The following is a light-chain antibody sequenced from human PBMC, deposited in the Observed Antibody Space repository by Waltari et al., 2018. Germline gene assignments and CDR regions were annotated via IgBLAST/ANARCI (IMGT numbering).Light chain of an antibody. CDR2: DPS. J-gene: IGLJ3*02. CDR1: TGPVTRGHY. Sequence: QAVVTQEPSLTVSSGGTVTLTCGSSTGPVTRGHYPFWFQRKHGQPPPTLIFDPSHKHSWTPARFSGSLLGGKAALTLSGAQPEDEAEYYCLLSYNGLGVFGGGTKLTV. CDR3: LLSYNGLGV. V-gene: IGLV7-46*01.